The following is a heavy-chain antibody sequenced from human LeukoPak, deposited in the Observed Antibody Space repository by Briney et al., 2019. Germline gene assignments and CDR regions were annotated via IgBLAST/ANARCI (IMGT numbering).Heavy chain of an antibody. Sequence: PSETLSLTCTVSGGSISSYYWSWIRQPPGKGLEWIGYIYHRGSTNYNPSLKSRVTISVDTSKNQFSLKLSSVTAADTAVYYCAKDDGSRSYSVYWGQGTLVTVSS. CDR1: GGSISSYY. D-gene: IGHD1-26*01. CDR3: AKDDGSRSYSVY. V-gene: IGHV4-59*01. J-gene: IGHJ4*02. CDR2: IYHRGST.